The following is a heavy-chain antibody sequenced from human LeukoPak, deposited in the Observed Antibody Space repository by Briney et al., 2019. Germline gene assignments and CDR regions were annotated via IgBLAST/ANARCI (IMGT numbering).Heavy chain of an antibody. CDR3: ARHDAVKVAEYFQH. V-gene: IGHV4-39*01. CDR2: IYYSGST. Sequence: SETLSLTCTVSGGSISSSSYYWGWTRQPPGKGLEWIGSIYYSGSTYYNPSLKSRVTISVDTSKNQFSLKLSSVTAADTAVYYCARHDAVKVAEYFQHWGQGTLVTVSS. D-gene: IGHD3-22*01. J-gene: IGHJ1*01. CDR1: GGSISSSSYY.